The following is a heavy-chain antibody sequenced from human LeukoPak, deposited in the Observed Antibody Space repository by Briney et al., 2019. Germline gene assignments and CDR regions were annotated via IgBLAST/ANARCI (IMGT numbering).Heavy chain of an antibody. V-gene: IGHV1-24*01. CDR1: GNTLLKLP. D-gene: IGHD3-3*01. J-gene: IGHJ4*02. Sequence: ASVKVSCKLSGNTLLKLPIQWVRQAGGKGLEWRAGFDPENAEIVYAQKFQGRVTMTEDTSTNTAYMELTSLTSDDTALYYCATRGSDVWSGFDYWGQGTQVTVSS. CDR2: FDPENAEI. CDR3: ATRGSDVWSGFDY.